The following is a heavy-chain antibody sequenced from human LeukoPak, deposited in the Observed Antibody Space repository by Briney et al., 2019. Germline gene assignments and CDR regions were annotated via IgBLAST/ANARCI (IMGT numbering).Heavy chain of an antibody. V-gene: IGHV3-9*01. J-gene: IGHJ3*02. CDR3: AKDMGPLLLWFGELVVDAFDI. CDR2: ISWNSGSI. CDR1: GFTFDDYA. D-gene: IGHD3-10*01. Sequence: GRSLRLSCAASGFTFDDYAMHRVRQAPGKGLEWVSGISWNSGSIGYADSVKGRFTISRDNAKNSLYLQMNSLRAEDTALYYCAKDMGPLLLWFGELVVDAFDIWGQGTMVTVSS.